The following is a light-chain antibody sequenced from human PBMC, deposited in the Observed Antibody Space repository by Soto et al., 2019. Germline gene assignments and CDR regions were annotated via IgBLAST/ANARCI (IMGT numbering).Light chain of an antibody. J-gene: IGKJ2*01. V-gene: IGKV1-17*03. CDR1: QGISNS. CDR3: LQYNAYPFT. CDR2: GAS. Sequence: DIQMTQPPSALSASVGDRVTITCRASQGISNSLAWFQQKPGRGPKRLIYGASNLQSRVPPRFSGSGSETEFTLTISNLQPEDSATNYCLQYNAYPFTFGQGTKVDIK.